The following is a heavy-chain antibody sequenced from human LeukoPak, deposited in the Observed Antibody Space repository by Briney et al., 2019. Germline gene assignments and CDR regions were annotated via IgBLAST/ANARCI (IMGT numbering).Heavy chain of an antibody. CDR3: ASTSSGYYYFDY. CDR1: GGSISSYY. J-gene: IGHJ4*02. D-gene: IGHD3-22*01. Sequence: SETLSLTCTVSGGSISSYYWSWTRQPPGKGLEWIGYIYYSGSTNYNPSLKSRVTISVDTSKNQFSLKLSSVTAADTAVYYCASTSSGYYYFDYWGQGTLVTVSS. CDR2: IYYSGST. V-gene: IGHV4-59*12.